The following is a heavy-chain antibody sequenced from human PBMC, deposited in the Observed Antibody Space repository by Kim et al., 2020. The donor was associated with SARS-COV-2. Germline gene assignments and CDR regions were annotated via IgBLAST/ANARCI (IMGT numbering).Heavy chain of an antibody. CDR2: IYPGDSDT. D-gene: IGHD6-19*01. Sequence: GESLKISCKGSGYSFTTYWIGWVRQMPGKGLEWMGIIYPGDSDTRYSPSFQGQVTISADKSINTAYLQWSSLKASDTAMYYCARGGSGWYEEYYFDYWGQGTLVTVSS. V-gene: IGHV5-51*01. J-gene: IGHJ4*02. CDR3: ARGGSGWYEEYYFDY. CDR1: GYSFTTYW.